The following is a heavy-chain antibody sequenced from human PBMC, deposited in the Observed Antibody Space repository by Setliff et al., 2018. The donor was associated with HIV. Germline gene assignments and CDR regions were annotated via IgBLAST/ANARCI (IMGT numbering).Heavy chain of an antibody. D-gene: IGHD6-13*01. V-gene: IGHV3-33*06. Sequence: GGSLRLSCAVSGFTSSHYAMHWVRQSPGKGLECVALIYYDGSSQYYADSVKGRFTISRDNSKNTLFLQMDRLRAEDTALYYCAKATGLGAAGKIDSWGQGTLVTVSS. J-gene: IGHJ4*02. CDR1: GFTSSHYA. CDR2: IYYDGSSQ. CDR3: AKATGLGAAGKIDS.